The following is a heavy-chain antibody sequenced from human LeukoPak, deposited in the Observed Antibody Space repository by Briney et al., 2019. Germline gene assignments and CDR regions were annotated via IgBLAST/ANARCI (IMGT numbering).Heavy chain of an antibody. CDR2: IFDERNK. D-gene: IGHD6-25*01. J-gene: IGHJ4*02. CDR1: GFTFGTYA. V-gene: IGHV3-30*04. Sequence: GRPLRLSCSASGFTFGTYAMPWVGQAPGKGLEWVAVIFDERNKFVADSVKGRFTISRDNFKNTLYLQMNSLRDEDTAVYYCARAPIAAEPDYFDYWGQGTLVTVSS. CDR3: ARAPIAAEPDYFDY.